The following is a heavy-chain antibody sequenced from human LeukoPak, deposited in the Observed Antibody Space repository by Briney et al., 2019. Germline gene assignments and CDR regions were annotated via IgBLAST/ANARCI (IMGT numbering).Heavy chain of an antibody. J-gene: IGHJ6*02. D-gene: IGHD3-3*01. V-gene: IGHV4-34*01. Sequence: PSETLSLTCAVYGGSFSGYYWSWIRQPPGKGLEWIGEINHSGSTNYNPSLKSRVTISVDTSKNQFSLKLSSVTAADTAVYYCARGRGTIFGVVSPKPRYYYYYGMDVWGQGTTVTVSS. CDR3: ARGRGTIFGVVSPKPRYYYYYGMDV. CDR2: INHSGST. CDR1: GGSFSGYY.